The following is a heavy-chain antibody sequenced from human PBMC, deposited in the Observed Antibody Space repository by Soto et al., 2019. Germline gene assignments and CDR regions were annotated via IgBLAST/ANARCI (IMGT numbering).Heavy chain of an antibody. J-gene: IGHJ4*02. Sequence: QVQLQQWGAGLLKPSETLSLTCAVYGGSFSGYYCSWIRQPPGKGLEWIGEINHSGRPNYNPSLKSRVTIAVDTSKNQFSLKLSSVTAADTAVYYCARGGPLTTVTHIADYWGQGTLVTVSS. CDR1: GGSFSGYY. V-gene: IGHV4-34*01. D-gene: IGHD4-4*01. CDR3: ARGGPLTTVTHIADY. CDR2: INHSGRP.